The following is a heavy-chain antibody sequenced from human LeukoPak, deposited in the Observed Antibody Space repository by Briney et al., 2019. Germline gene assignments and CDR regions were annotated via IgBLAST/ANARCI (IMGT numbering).Heavy chain of an antibody. D-gene: IGHD6-19*01. CDR2: IKQDGSEK. CDR1: GFTFSSYW. CDR3: ARDVGIAVAGTSSRVDAFDI. V-gene: IGHV3-7*04. Sequence: GSLRLSCAASGFTFSSYWMSWVRQAPGKGLEWVANIKQDGSEKYYVDSVKGRFTISRDNAKNSLNLQMNSLRAEDTAVYYCARDVGIAVAGTSSRVDAFDIWGQGTMVTVSS. J-gene: IGHJ3*02.